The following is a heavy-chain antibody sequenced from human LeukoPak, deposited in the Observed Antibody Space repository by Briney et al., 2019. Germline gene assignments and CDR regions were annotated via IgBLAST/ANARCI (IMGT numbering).Heavy chain of an antibody. J-gene: IGHJ6*02. V-gene: IGHV3-21*01. CDR1: GFTFSGSA. D-gene: IGHD5-12*01. CDR2: ISGSSSYI. CDR3: ARAPGGYDSGMDV. Sequence: GGSLRLSCAASGFTFSGSAMNWVRQAPGKGLEWVSSISGSSSYIYYADSVKGRFTISRDNAKNSLYLQMNSLRAEDTAVYYCARAPGGYDSGMDVWGQGTTVTVSS.